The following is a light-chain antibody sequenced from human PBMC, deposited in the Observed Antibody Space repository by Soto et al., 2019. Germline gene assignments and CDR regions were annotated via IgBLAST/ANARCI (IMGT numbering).Light chain of an antibody. CDR3: QQLNSAIT. V-gene: IGKV1-9*01. J-gene: IGKJ5*01. CDR2: AAS. Sequence: DIPLTQSPSFLSASVGDRVTITCRASQGISSYLAWYQQKPGKAPKLLIYAASTFQSGVPSRFSGSGSGTEFTLTISSLQPEDFATYYCQQLNSAITFGQGTRLEIK. CDR1: QGISSY.